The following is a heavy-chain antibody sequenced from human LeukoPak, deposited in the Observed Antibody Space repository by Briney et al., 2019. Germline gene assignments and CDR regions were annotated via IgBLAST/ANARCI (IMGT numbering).Heavy chain of an antibody. J-gene: IGHJ4*02. CDR3: TRGRSGANDY. CDR1: GDNVSSSSAV. CDR2: TYYRSKWCN. Sequence: LSQTLSLTCAISGDNVSSSSAVWNWTRQSPSRGLEWLGRTYYRSKWCNDYAASVKSRITFNADTSENQFSLQLNSVTPEDTAVYYCTRGRSGANDYWGQGTLVTVSS. D-gene: IGHD3-10*01. V-gene: IGHV6-1*01.